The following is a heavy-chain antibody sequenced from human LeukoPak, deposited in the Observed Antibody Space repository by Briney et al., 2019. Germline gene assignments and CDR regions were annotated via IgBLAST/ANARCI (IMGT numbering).Heavy chain of an antibody. D-gene: IGHD6-13*01. Sequence: GGSLRLSCAASGFTFSSYWMSWVRQAPGKGLEWAANIKQDGSEKYYVDSVKGRFTISRDNAKNSLYLQMNSLRAEDTAVYYCASSSWAPYYFDYWGQGTLVTVSS. CDR1: GFTFSSYW. J-gene: IGHJ4*02. CDR3: ASSSWAPYYFDY. CDR2: IKQDGSEK. V-gene: IGHV3-7*01.